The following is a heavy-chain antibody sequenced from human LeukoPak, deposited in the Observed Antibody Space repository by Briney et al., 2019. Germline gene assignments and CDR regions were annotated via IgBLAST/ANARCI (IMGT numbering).Heavy chain of an antibody. J-gene: IGHJ4*02. V-gene: IGHV3-21*01. CDR1: GFTFSNYA. CDR3: ARGSSSGLKSYFLDY. Sequence: GGSLRLSCAASGFTFSNYAIDWVRQTPGKGLEWVSSISSGSTYIYYADLVRGRFTISRTNAHSSVFLQMHSLRDEDTAVYFCARGSSSGLKSYFLDYWGQGALVTLSS. D-gene: IGHD6-13*01. CDR2: ISSGSTYI.